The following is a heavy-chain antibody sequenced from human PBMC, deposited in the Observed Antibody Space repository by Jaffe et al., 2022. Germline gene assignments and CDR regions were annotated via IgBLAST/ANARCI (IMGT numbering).Heavy chain of an antibody. CDR3: ASPLHDYGDYYYFDY. V-gene: IGHV1-2*06. D-gene: IGHD4-17*01. Sequence: QVQLVQSGAEVKKPGASVKVSCKASGYTFTGYYMHWVRQAPGQGLEWMGRINPNSGGTNYAQKFQGRVTMTRDTSISTAYMELSRLRSDDTAVYYCASPLHDYGDYYYFDYWGQGTLVTVSS. CDR2: INPNSGGT. CDR1: GYTFTGYY. J-gene: IGHJ4*02.